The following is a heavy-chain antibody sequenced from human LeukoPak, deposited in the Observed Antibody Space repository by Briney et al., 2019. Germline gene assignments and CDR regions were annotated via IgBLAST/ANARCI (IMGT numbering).Heavy chain of an antibody. CDR3: AKAETMTQRGYFDY. D-gene: IGHD1-1*01. J-gene: IGHJ4*02. CDR2: VSYDGSNK. V-gene: IGHV3-30*18. CDR1: GFIFSNYG. Sequence: HPGKSLRLSCAASGFIFSNYGMHWVRQAPGKGLEWVAVVSYDGSNKYYADSVKGRFTISRDNSKNTLSLQMSSLRAEDTAVYYCAKAETMTQRGYFDYWGQGTLVTVSS.